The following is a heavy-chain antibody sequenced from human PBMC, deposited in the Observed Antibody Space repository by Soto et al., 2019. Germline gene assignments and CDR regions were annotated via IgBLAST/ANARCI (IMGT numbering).Heavy chain of an antibody. D-gene: IGHD6-13*01. CDR2: IVPMFGTT. J-gene: IGHJ3*01. CDR1: GDTFNSYG. Sequence: QVQLVQSGPELKKPGSSVKVSCKAPGDTFNSYGISWVRQAPGQGLEWMGGIVPMFGTTNLALKFEDRVTITADELTTTVYMEIRGLTTEDTAVYYCARDLADVHLWDAFDVWGHGTRVTVSS. V-gene: IGHV1-69*01. CDR3: ARDLADVHLWDAFDV.